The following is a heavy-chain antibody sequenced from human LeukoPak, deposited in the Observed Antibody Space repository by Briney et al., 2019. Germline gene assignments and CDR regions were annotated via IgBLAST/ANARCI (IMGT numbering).Heavy chain of an antibody. J-gene: IGHJ3*02. D-gene: IGHD6-13*01. V-gene: IGHV4-39*01. CDR2: IYYNGNT. CDR3: ARPQGSSWYVAFDI. Sequence: SETLSLTCTVSGGSISGSSYYWGWIRQPPGKGLEWMGSIYYNGNTYYNPSLKSRVTISVDTSKNQFSLKLSSVAAADTAVYYCARPQGSSWYVAFDIWGQGTMVTVSS. CDR1: GGSISGSSYY.